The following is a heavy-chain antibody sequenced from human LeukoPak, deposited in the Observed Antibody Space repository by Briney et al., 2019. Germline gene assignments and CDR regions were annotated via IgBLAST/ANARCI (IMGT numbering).Heavy chain of an antibody. V-gene: IGHV3-30*18. Sequence: GGSLRLSCAASGFTFSSYGMHRVRQAPGKGLEWVAVISYDGSNKYYADSVKGRFTISRDNSKNTLYLQMNSLRAEDTAVHYCAKDSGSGPVDYWGQGTLVTVSS. CDR3: AKDSGSGPVDY. CDR2: ISYDGSNK. CDR1: GFTFSSYG. D-gene: IGHD6-19*01. J-gene: IGHJ4*02.